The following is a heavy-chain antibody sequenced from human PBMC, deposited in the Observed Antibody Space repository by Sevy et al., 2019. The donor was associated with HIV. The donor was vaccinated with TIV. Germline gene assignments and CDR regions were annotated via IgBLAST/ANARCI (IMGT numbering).Heavy chain of an antibody. J-gene: IGHJ4*02. Sequence: GGSLRLSCAASGFTFSSYGMHWVRQAPGKGLEWVAVISYDGSNKYYADSVKGRFTISRDNSKNTLYLQMNSLRAEDTAVYYCARGYCTGGVCSYIGGDFDYWGQGTLVTVSS. V-gene: IGHV3-30*03. D-gene: IGHD2-8*02. CDR1: GFTFSSYG. CDR2: ISYDGSNK. CDR3: ARGYCTGGVCSYIGGDFDY.